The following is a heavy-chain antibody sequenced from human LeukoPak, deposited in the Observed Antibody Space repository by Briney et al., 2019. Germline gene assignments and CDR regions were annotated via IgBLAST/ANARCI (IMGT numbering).Heavy chain of an antibody. CDR3: AKNKQRSTSRAHFDY. CDR2: ISSSGSTI. Sequence: GGSLRLSCAASGFTFSSYEMNWVRQAPGKGLEWVSYISSSGSTIYYADSVKGRFTISRDNAKNSLYLQMNSLRAEDTAVYYCAKNKQRSTSRAHFDYWGQGTLVTVSS. CDR1: GFTFSSYE. D-gene: IGHD2-2*01. J-gene: IGHJ4*02. V-gene: IGHV3-48*03.